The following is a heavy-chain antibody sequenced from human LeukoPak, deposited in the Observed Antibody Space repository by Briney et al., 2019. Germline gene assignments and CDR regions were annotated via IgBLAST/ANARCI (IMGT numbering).Heavy chain of an antibody. D-gene: IGHD5-24*01. Sequence: ASVKVSCKASGYTFTSYYMHWVRQAPGQGLEWMGIINPSGGSTSYVQKFQGRVTMTRDTSTSTVYMELSSLRSEDTAVYYCARESRDGYQSSDAFDIWGQGTMVTVSS. J-gene: IGHJ3*02. CDR2: INPSGGST. V-gene: IGHV1-46*01. CDR3: ARESRDGYQSSDAFDI. CDR1: GYTFTSYY.